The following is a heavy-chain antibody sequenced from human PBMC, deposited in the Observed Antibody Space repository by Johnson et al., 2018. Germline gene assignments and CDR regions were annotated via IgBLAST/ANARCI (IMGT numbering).Heavy chain of an antibody. J-gene: IGHJ6*03. D-gene: IGHD6-13*01. V-gene: IGHV3-30*04. CDR1: GFTFSSYA. CDR2: ISYDGSNK. Sequence: VQLVETGGGVVQPGRSLRLSCAASGFTFSSYAMHWVRQAPGKGLEWVAVISYDGSNKYYADSVKGRFTISRDNAKNTLYLQMNTLRVEETAMYYCVRHSDPYYYYYRDVWGKGTPVTVSS. CDR3: VRHSDPYYYYYRDV.